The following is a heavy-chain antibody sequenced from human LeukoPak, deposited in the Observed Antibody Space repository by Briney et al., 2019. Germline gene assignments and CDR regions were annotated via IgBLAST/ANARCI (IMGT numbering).Heavy chain of an antibody. V-gene: IGHV3-7*01. CDR2: IKQDGSEK. CDR3: AREGPAEVPGFDY. J-gene: IGHJ4*02. Sequence: PGGSLRLSCAASGFTFSSYWMSWVRQAPGKGLEWVANIKQDGSEKYYVDSVKGRFTISRDNAKNSLYLQMNSPRAEDTAVYYCAREGPAEVPGFDYWGQGTLVTVSS. D-gene: IGHD2-2*01. CDR1: GFTFSSYW.